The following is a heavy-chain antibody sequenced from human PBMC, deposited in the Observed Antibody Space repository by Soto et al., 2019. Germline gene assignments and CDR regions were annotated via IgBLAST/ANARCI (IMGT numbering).Heavy chain of an antibody. D-gene: IGHD3-22*01. V-gene: IGHV3-21*01. J-gene: IGHJ4*02. CDR1: GFTFSGYS. CDR2: ISSSSSYI. CDR3: ARAPRYYYDS. Sequence: PGGSLRLSCAASGFTFSGYSINWVRQAPGKGLEWVSSISSSSSYIYYADSAKGRFTISRDIAKNSLYLQMNSLRAEDTAVYYCARAPRYYYDSWGQGTLVTVSS.